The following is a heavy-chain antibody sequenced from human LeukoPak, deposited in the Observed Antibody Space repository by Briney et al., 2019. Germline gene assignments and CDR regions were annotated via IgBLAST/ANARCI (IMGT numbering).Heavy chain of an antibody. CDR3: ARRDTSSWYKDDAFDI. J-gene: IGHJ3*02. CDR1: GGSISSSSYY. V-gene: IGHV4-61*05. D-gene: IGHD6-13*01. Sequence: SETLSLTCTVSGGSISSSSYYWGWIRQPPGKGLEWIGYIYYSGSTNYNPSLKSRVTISVDTSKNQFSLKLSSVTAADTAVYYCARRDTSSWYKDDAFDIWGQGTMVTVSS. CDR2: IYYSGST.